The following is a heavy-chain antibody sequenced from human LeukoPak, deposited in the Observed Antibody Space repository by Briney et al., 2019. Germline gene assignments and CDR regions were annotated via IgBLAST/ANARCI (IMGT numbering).Heavy chain of an antibody. CDR3: ARETQYSSGWYLEGGFDP. D-gene: IGHD6-19*01. J-gene: IGHJ5*02. CDR1: GFTFSSYS. CDR2: ISSSSSYI. V-gene: IGHV3-21*01. Sequence: GGSLRLSCAASGFTFSSYSMNWVRQAPGKGLEWVSSISSSSSYIYYADSVKGRFTISRDNAKNSLYLQMNSLRAEDTAVYYCARETQYSSGWYLEGGFDPWGQGTLVTASS.